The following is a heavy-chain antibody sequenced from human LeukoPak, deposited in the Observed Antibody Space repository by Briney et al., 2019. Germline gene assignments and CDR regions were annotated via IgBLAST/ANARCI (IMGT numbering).Heavy chain of an antibody. CDR2: VKKDGNDK. J-gene: IGHJ4*02. Sequence: GGSLRLSCAASGFTFSTHSMSWVRQAPGKGLEWVANVKKDGNDKYYVDSVKGRFTISRDNARNSLYLQLNSLRTEDTAVYYCXXXXXXSDDDDSIYRDSDYWGQGTLVTVSP. D-gene: IGHD3-22*01. CDR1: GFTFSTHS. CDR3: XXXXXXSDDDDSIYRDSDY. V-gene: IGHV3-7*01.